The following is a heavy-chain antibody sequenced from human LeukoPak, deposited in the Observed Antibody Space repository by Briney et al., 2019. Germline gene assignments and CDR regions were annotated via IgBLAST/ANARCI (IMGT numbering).Heavy chain of an antibody. CDR2: INPSGGST. CDR3: ARSRIQLWFSLRAGKYNWFDP. D-gene: IGHD5-18*01. CDR1: GYTFTSYY. Sequence: ASVKVSCKASGYTFTSYYMHWVRQAPGQGLEWMGIINPSGGSTSYAQKFQGRVTMTRDMSTSTVYMELSSLRSEDTAVYYCARSRIQLWFSLRAGKYNWFDPWGQGTLVTVSS. V-gene: IGHV1-46*01. J-gene: IGHJ5*02.